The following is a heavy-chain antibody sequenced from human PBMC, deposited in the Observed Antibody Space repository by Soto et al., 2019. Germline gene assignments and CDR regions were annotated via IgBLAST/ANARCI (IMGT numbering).Heavy chain of an antibody. Sequence: ASVKVSCKASGYTFTSDDINCGRQATGQGLEWMGWMNPNSGNTGYAQKFQGRVTMTRNTSISTAYMELSSLRSEDTAVYYCATPRIAAAGPSAFDIWGQGTMVTVSS. CDR1: GYTFTSDD. CDR2: MNPNSGNT. D-gene: IGHD6-13*01. CDR3: ATPRIAAAGPSAFDI. V-gene: IGHV1-8*01. J-gene: IGHJ3*02.